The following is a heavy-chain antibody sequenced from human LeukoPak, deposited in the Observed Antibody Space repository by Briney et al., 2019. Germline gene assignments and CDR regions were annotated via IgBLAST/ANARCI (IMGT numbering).Heavy chain of an antibody. Sequence: ASVKVSCKASGYTFSSYGISWVRHAPGQGLEWMGWISAYNGNTNYAQKVQGRVTMTTDTSTSTAYMELRSLRSDDTAVYYCARGYYYDSSGFHSGGEFDYWGQGTLVTVSS. J-gene: IGHJ4*02. V-gene: IGHV1-18*01. CDR1: GYTFSSYG. CDR2: ISAYNGNT. D-gene: IGHD3-22*01. CDR3: ARGYYYDSSGFHSGGEFDY.